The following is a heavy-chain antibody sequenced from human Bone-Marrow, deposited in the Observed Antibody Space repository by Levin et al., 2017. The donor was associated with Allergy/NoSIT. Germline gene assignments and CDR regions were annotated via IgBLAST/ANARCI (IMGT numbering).Heavy chain of an antibody. CDR3: VRDAHWAMEV. V-gene: IGHV3-74*01. CDR1: GFTFSSYV. Sequence: GGSLRLSCAASGFTFSSYVMQWVRQVPGKGLVWVSRIHSDGSGTDYADSVKGRFTISRDNVNNRLYLQMNSLRVEDTAVYYCVRDAHWAMEVWGQGTTVTVSS. D-gene: IGHD7-27*01. J-gene: IGHJ6*01. CDR2: IHSDGSGT.